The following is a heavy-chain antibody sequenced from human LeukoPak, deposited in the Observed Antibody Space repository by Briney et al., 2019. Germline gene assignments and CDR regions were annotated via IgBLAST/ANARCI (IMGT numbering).Heavy chain of an antibody. CDR1: GVSITDNW. CDR2: ILHTGPT. D-gene: IGHD1-26*01. V-gene: IGHV4-4*02. CDR3: VRGGTYYLPY. Sequence: SETLSLTCAVSGVSITDNWWSWVRQPPGKGLEWIGEILHTGPTNFNPSLKSRVTISMDKSKNQVSLRLDSVTAADTATYYCVRGGTYYLPYWGQGILVTVSS. J-gene: IGHJ4*02.